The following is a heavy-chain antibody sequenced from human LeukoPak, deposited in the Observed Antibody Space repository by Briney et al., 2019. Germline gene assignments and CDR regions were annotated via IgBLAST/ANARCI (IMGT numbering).Heavy chain of an antibody. CDR2: IYYSGST. CDR3: AKGESGNHAGFFDI. CDR1: GGSISGYY. J-gene: IGHJ3*02. Sequence: SETLSLTCTVSGGSISGYYWTWIRQPPGKELEWIGFIYYSGSTNYSPSLKSRVTISVDTSKNQFSLKLSSVTAADTAIYYCAKGESGNHAGFFDIWGQGTMVTVSS. D-gene: IGHD1-14*01. V-gene: IGHV4-59*01.